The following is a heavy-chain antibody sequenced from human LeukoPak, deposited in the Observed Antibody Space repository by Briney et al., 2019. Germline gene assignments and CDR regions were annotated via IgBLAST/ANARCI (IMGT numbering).Heavy chain of an antibody. Sequence: ASVKVSCKASGYSFTTYYIHWVRQAPGQGLEWMGIINPSGGSINYAQKFQGRVTMTRDTSTSTVYMELSSLRPEDTAVFYCARGPPGRGYDSTKRGLFDPWGQGTLVTVSS. CDR2: INPSGGSI. CDR3: ARGPPGRGYDSTKRGLFDP. J-gene: IGHJ5*02. V-gene: IGHV1-46*01. D-gene: IGHD3-22*01. CDR1: GYSFTTYY.